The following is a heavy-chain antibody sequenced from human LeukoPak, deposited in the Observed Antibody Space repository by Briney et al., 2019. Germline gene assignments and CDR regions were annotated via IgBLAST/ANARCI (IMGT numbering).Heavy chain of an antibody. J-gene: IGHJ4*02. V-gene: IGHV4-31*03. CDR3: ARGIVVVPAAYFDY. D-gene: IGHD2-2*01. CDR2: IYYSGST. Sequence: PSQTLSLTCTVSGGSNSSGGYYWSWIHQHPGKGLEWIGYIYYSGSTYYNPSLTSRVTISVDTSKNQFSLKLSSVTAADTAVYYCARGIVVVPAAYFDYWGQGTLVTVSS. CDR1: GGSNSSGGYY.